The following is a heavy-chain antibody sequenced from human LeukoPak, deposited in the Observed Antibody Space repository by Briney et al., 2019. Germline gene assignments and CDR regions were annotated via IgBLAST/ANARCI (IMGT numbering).Heavy chain of an antibody. CDR3: AKVGDYSSSWYGENYFDY. CDR1: GFTFSSYA. Sequence: GGSLRLSCAASGFTFSSYAMSWVRQAPGKGLEWVSAISGSGGSTYHADSVKGRFTISRDNSKNTLYLQMNSLRAEDTAVYYCAKVGDYSSSWYGENYFDYWGQGTLVTVSS. D-gene: IGHD6-13*01. CDR2: ISGSGGST. V-gene: IGHV3-23*01. J-gene: IGHJ4*02.